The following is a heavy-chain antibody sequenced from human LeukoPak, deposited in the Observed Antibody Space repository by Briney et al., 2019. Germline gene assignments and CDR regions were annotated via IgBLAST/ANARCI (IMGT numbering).Heavy chain of an antibody. J-gene: IGHJ4*02. Sequence: SETLSLTCTVSGYSISRDYSWGWVRQPPGKGLEWIGTISPSGSTYYNPSLKGRVTISVDTSKNQFSLKLSSVTAADTALYYCARTSSGDPFDYWGQGTLVTVSS. CDR2: ISPSGST. D-gene: IGHD2-15*01. CDR1: GYSISRDYS. CDR3: ARTSSGDPFDY. V-gene: IGHV4-38-2*02.